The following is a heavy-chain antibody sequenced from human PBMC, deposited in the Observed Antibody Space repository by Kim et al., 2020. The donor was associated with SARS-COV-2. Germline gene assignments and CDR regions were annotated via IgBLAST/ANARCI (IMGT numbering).Heavy chain of an antibody. CDR1: GGTFSSYA. J-gene: IGHJ6*02. Sequence: SVKVSCKASGGTFSSYAISWVRQAPGQGLEWMGGIIPIFGTANYAQKFQGRVTITADESTSTAYMELSSLRSEDTAVYYCARGAVVVTAIPVSGMDVWGQGTTVTVSS. CDR3: ARGAVVVTAIPVSGMDV. D-gene: IGHD2-21*02. V-gene: IGHV1-69*13. CDR2: IIPIFGTA.